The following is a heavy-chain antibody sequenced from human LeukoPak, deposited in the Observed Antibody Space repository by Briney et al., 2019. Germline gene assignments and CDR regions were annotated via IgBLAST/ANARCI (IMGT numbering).Heavy chain of an antibody. Sequence: SVKVSCKASGGTFSNYAISWVRQAPGQGLEWMGGIIPIFGTANYAQKFQGRVTITADESTSTAYMELSSLRSEDTAVYYCARTLVVPAAPYYYYYYMDVWGKGTTVTVSS. D-gene: IGHD2-2*01. J-gene: IGHJ6*03. CDR2: IIPIFGTA. V-gene: IGHV1-69*13. CDR3: ARTLVVPAAPYYYYYYMDV. CDR1: GGTFSNYA.